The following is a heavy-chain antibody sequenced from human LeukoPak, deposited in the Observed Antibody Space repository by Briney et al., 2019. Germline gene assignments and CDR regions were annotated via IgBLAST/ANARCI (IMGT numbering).Heavy chain of an antibody. J-gene: IGHJ3*02. Sequence: GGSLRLSCAASGFTFSSYWMHWVRQAPGKGLVWVSRTSSDGSSTTYADSVKGRFTISRDNAKNTLYLQMNSLRAEDTAVYYCARVLLGTWGAFDIWGQGTMVTVSS. CDR3: ARVLLGTWGAFDI. D-gene: IGHD7-27*01. V-gene: IGHV3-74*01. CDR1: GFTFSSYW. CDR2: TSSDGSST.